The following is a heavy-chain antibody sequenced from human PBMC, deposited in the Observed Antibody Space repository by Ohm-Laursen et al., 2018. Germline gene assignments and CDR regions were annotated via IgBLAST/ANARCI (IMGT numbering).Heavy chain of an antibody. V-gene: IGHV3-74*01. D-gene: IGHD5-12*01. CDR3: ARAQRLVASANDY. Sequence: LSLTCAASGFTFSSDWMHWVRQAPGEGLVWVSRIKGDGSETNYADSVKGRFIISRDNAKNTLYLQMNSLRGDDTAVYYCARAQRLVASANDYWGQGTLVTVSS. CDR1: GFTFSSDW. J-gene: IGHJ4*02. CDR2: IKGDGSET.